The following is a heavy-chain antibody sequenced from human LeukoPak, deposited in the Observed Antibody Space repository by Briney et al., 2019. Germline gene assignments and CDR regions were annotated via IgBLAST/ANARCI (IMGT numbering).Heavy chain of an antibody. CDR3: ARVWSSGYTKDY. CDR2: ISSSSSTI. Sequence: GGSLRLSCAASGFTFSSYSIDWVRQAPGTGLEWLSYISSSSSTIYYADSVKGRFTISRDNAKNSVYLQMNSLRAEDTAVYYCARVWSSGYTKDYWGQETLVTVSS. V-gene: IGHV3-48*04. J-gene: IGHJ4*02. CDR1: GFTFSSYS. D-gene: IGHD3-22*01.